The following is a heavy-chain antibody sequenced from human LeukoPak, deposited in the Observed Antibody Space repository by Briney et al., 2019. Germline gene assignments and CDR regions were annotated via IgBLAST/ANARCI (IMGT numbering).Heavy chain of an antibody. CDR1: GFTFSSNG. V-gene: IGHV3-33*01. CDR3: ARDRDYDYLDY. D-gene: IGHD5-12*01. J-gene: IGHJ4*02. CDR2: IWYDGSNK. Sequence: PGGSLRLSCAASGFTFSSNGMHWVRQAPGKGLEWVAVIWYDGSNKYYADSVKGRSTISRDNSKNTLYLQMNILRAEDTAVYYCARDRDYDYLDYWGQGTLVTVSS.